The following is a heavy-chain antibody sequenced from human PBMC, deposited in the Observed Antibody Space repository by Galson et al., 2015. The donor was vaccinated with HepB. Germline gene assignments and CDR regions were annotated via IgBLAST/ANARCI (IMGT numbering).Heavy chain of an antibody. CDR2: ISAYNRQT. J-gene: IGHJ4*02. CDR1: GYTFSSYS. Sequence: SVKVSCKASGYTFSSYSITWVRQAPAQGLEWMGWISAYNRQTDFAQKFQGRLTMTADTSTSTAYMELRSLRSDDTAVYFCARGGGGWSVDYWGQGTLVTVSS. D-gene: IGHD6-19*01. CDR3: ARGGGGWSVDY. V-gene: IGHV1-18*01.